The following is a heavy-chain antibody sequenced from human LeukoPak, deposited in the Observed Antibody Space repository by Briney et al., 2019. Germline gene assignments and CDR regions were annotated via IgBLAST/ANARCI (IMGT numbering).Heavy chain of an antibody. J-gene: IGHJ6*02. CDR2: IYYSGST. CDR1: GGSFSGYY. CDR3: ARDGGLRGRWEPYSYYGMDV. Sequence: SETLSLTCAVYGGSFSGYYWSWIRQPPGKGLEWIGYIYYSGSTYYNPSLKRRITISVDTSKNQFSLKLSSVTAADMAVYYCARDGGLRGRWEPYSYYGMDVWGQGTTVTVSS. V-gene: IGHV4-30-4*01. D-gene: IGHD1-14*01.